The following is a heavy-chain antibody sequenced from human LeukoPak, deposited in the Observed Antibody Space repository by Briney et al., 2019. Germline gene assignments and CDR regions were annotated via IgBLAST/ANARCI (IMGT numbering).Heavy chain of an antibody. Sequence: GGSLRLSCAASGFTFSSYAMHWVRQAPGKGLEWVAVISYDGSNKYYADSVKGRFTISRDNSKNTLYLQMNSLRAEDTAVYYCAKRTASRYSGYDYYFDYWGQGTLVTVSS. V-gene: IGHV3-30*04. CDR3: AKRTASRYSGYDYYFDY. D-gene: IGHD5-12*01. J-gene: IGHJ4*02. CDR2: ISYDGSNK. CDR1: GFTFSSYA.